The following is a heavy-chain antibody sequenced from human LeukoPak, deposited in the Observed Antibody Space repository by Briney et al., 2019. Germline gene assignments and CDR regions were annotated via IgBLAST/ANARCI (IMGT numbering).Heavy chain of an antibody. CDR1: GGSISSSSYY. Sequence: SETLSLTCTVSGGSISSSSYYWGWIRQPPGKGLEWIGSIYYSGSTYYNPSLKSRVTISVDTSKNQFSLKLSPVTAADTAVYYCARHKQPYYYDSSGYGHAFDIWGQGTMVTVSS. D-gene: IGHD3-22*01. CDR3: ARHKQPYYYDSSGYGHAFDI. J-gene: IGHJ3*02. V-gene: IGHV4-39*01. CDR2: IYYSGST.